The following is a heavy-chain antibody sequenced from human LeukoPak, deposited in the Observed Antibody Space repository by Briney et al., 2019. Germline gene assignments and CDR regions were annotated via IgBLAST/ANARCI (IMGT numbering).Heavy chain of an antibody. D-gene: IGHD1-7*01. CDR3: ARGAWNYPYYFDY. Sequence: ASVKVSCKASGGTFSSYTTSWVRQAPGRGLEWMGRIIPILGIANYAQKFQGRVTITADKSTSTAYMELSSLRSEDTAVYYCARGAWNYPYYFDYWGQGTLVTASS. CDR2: IIPILGIA. CDR1: GGTFSSYT. V-gene: IGHV1-69*02. J-gene: IGHJ4*02.